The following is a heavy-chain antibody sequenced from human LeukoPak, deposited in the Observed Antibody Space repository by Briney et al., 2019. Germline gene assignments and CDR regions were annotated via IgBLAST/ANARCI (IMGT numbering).Heavy chain of an antibody. D-gene: IGHD4-17*01. CDR1: GYTFTSYG. CDR3: ARTPDYGDYVSDY. Sequence: GASVKVSCKASGYTFTSYGISWVRQAPGQGLEWMGWINPNSGGTNYAQKFQGRVTMTRDTSISTAYMELSRLRSDDTAVYYCARTPDYGDYVSDYWGQGTLVTVSS. J-gene: IGHJ4*02. V-gene: IGHV1-2*02. CDR2: INPNSGGT.